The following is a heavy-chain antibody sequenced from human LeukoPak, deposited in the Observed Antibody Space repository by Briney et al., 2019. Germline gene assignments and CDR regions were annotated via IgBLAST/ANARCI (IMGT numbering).Heavy chain of an antibody. J-gene: IGHJ4*02. V-gene: IGHV3-30*18. Sequence: GRSLRLSCAASGFTLSSYGMHWGRQAPGKGLEGVAVISYDGSNKYYADSVKGRFTISRDNSKNTLYLQMNSLRAEDTAVYYCAKGRGGGAYCSSTSCYLDYWGQGTLVTVSS. CDR3: AKGRGGGAYCSSTSCYLDY. D-gene: IGHD2-2*01. CDR1: GFTLSSYG. CDR2: ISYDGSNK.